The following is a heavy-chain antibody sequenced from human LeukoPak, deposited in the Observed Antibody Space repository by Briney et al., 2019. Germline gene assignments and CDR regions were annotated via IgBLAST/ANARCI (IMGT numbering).Heavy chain of an antibody. Sequence: GRSLRLSCAASGFTFSSFGMHWVRQAPGKGLEWVAIIWYDGSKKYYADSLRGRFTISRDNSKNTLYLQMNSLRAEDTAVYYCARGEQLENWGQGTLVTLSS. J-gene: IGHJ4*02. CDR1: GFTFSSFG. CDR3: ARGEQLEN. D-gene: IGHD6-13*01. V-gene: IGHV3-33*01. CDR2: IWYDGSKK.